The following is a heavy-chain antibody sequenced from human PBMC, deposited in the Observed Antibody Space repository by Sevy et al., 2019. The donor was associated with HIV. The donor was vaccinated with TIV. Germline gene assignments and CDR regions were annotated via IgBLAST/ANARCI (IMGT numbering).Heavy chain of an antibody. CDR3: ARPALYCTGGSCPLDY. D-gene: IGHD2-8*02. J-gene: IGHJ4*02. CDR2: ISNDGRYK. Sequence: GGSLRLSCAASGFTFSSYGMHWVRQAPGKGLEWVAVISNDGRYKNYADSVKGRFTISRDNSKNTLYLQMNSLRTEDMAVYYCARPALYCTGGSCPLDYWGQGTLVTVSS. V-gene: IGHV3-30*03. CDR1: GFTFSSYG.